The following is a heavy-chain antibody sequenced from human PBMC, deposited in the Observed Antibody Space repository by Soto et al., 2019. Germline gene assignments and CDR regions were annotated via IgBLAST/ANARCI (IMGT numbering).Heavy chain of an antibody. CDR1: GFTFSSYG. V-gene: IGHV3-30*18. CDR3: AKDRYCSGGSCYYFDY. CDR2: ISYDGSNK. D-gene: IGHD2-15*01. Sequence: QVQLVESGGGVVQPGRSLRLSCAASGFTFSSYGMHWVRQAPGKGLEWVAVISYDGSNKYYADSVKGRFTISRDNSKNTLYLQMNSLRVEDTAVYYCAKDRYCSGGSCYYFDYWGQGTLVTVSS. J-gene: IGHJ4*02.